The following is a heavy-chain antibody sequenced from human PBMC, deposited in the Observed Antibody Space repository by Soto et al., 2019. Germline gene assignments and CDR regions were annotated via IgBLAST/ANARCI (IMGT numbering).Heavy chain of an antibody. Sequence: QVQLVESGGGVVQPGRSLRLTCAASGFIFSGSGMHWVRQAPGKGLEWVALISYDGSRTYYAGSVRDRFTISRDNGQNTLYLQMNSLRAEDTAVYFCARWVGGSMYDNSGKYDSWGQGTLVIVSS. CDR2: ISYDGSRT. D-gene: IGHD3-22*01. V-gene: IGHV3-30*03. J-gene: IGHJ5*01. CDR1: GFIFSGSG. CDR3: ARWVGGSMYDNSGKYDS.